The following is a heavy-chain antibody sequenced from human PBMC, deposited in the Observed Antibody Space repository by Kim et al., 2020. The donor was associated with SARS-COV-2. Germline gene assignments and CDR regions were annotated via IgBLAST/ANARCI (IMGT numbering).Heavy chain of an antibody. Sequence: SETLSLTCTVSGGSISSGGYYWSWIRQHPGKGLEWIGYIYYSGSTYYNPSLKSRVTISVDTSKNQFSLKLSSVTAADTAVYYCARNNRRGPDYWGQGTLVTVSS. V-gene: IGHV4-31*03. CDR3: ARNNRRGPDY. J-gene: IGHJ4*02. CDR1: GGSISSGGYY. D-gene: IGHD3-10*01. CDR2: IYYSGST.